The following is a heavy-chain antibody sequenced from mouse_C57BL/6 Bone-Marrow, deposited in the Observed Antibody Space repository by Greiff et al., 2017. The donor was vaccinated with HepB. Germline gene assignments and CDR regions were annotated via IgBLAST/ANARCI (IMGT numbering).Heavy chain of an antibody. CDR2: IDPSDSYT. CDR3: ASNWDYAMDY. V-gene: IGHV1-50*01. J-gene: IGHJ4*01. Sequence: QVQLQQPGAELVKPGASVKLSCKASGYTFTSYWMQWVKQRPGQGLEWIGEIDPSDSYTNYNQKFKGKATLTVDTSSSTAYMQLSSLTSEDSAVYYCASNWDYAMDYWGQGNSVTVSS. CDR1: GYTFTSYW. D-gene: IGHD4-1*01.